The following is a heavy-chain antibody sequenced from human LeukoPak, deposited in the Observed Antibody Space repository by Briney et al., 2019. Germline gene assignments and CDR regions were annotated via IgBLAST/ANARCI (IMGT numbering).Heavy chain of an antibody. D-gene: IGHD1-26*01. CDR1: GFTFSSYA. J-gene: IGHJ4*02. CDR2: ISDSGTNT. CDR3: AKDRVGATAMGALHY. V-gene: IGHV3-23*01. Sequence: GGSPRLSCAASGFTFSSYAMSWVRQAPGKGLEWLSVISDSGTNTYYADSVKGRVTISRDNSKNTLYLQMNSLRAEDTAVYYCAKDRVGATAMGALHYWGQGTLVTVSS.